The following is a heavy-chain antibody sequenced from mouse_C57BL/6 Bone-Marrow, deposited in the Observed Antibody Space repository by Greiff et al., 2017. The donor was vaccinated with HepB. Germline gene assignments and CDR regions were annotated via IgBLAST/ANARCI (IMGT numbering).Heavy chain of an antibody. D-gene: IGHD2-1*01. Sequence: VQLQQSGPELVKPGASVKISCKASGYAFSSSWMNWVKQRPGKGLEWIGRIYPGDGDTNYNGKFKGKATLTADKSSSTAYMQLSSLTSEDSAVYFCARSGGNLFAYWGQGTLVTVSA. CDR1: GYAFSSSW. CDR3: ARSGGNLFAY. V-gene: IGHV1-82*01. CDR2: IYPGDGDT. J-gene: IGHJ3*01.